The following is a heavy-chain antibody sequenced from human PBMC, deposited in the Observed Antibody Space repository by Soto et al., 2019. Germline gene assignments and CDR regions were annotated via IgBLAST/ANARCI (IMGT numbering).Heavy chain of an antibody. J-gene: IGHJ4*02. V-gene: IGHV3-23*01. CDR3: AKDPSYYDSSGYYYMPYYFDY. D-gene: IGHD3-22*01. CDR1: GFTFSSYA. CDR2: ISGSGGST. Sequence: EVQLLESGGGLVQPGGSLRLSCAASGFTFSSYAMSWVRQAPGKGLVWVSAISGSGGSTYYADSVKGRFTISRDNSKNTLYLQMNSLRAEDTAVYYCAKDPSYYDSSGYYYMPYYFDYWGQGTLVTVSS.